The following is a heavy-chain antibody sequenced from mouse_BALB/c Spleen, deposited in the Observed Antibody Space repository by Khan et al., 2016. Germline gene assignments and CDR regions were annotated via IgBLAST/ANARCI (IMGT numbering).Heavy chain of an antibody. Sequence: QVQLKESGPGLVAPSQSLSITCTVSGFSLTTYDIHWVRQPPGKGLQWRGVIWTDGSTNYNSAPLSRRSISKDNSKSQVFLKMNNLQTDDTAMYYCARVQFDYYVYFDFWGQGTTLAVSS. D-gene: IGHD1-1*01. CDR2: IWTDGST. CDR1: GFSLTTYD. V-gene: IGHV2-9*02. J-gene: IGHJ2*01. CDR3: ARVQFDYYVYFDF.